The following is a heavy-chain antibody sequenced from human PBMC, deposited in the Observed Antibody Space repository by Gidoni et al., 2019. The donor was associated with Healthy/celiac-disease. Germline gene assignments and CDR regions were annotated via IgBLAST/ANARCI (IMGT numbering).Heavy chain of an antibody. CDR3: ASSRYDFWSGYYSVDY. V-gene: IGHV5-51*01. J-gene: IGHJ4*02. CDR2: IYPGDSDT. Sequence: KGSGYSFTSYWIGWVRQMPGKGLEWMGIIYPGDSDTRYSPSFQGQVTISSDKSISTAYLQWSSLKASDTAMYYCASSRYDFWSGYYSVDYWCQGTLVTVSS. CDR1: GYSFTSYW. D-gene: IGHD3-3*01.